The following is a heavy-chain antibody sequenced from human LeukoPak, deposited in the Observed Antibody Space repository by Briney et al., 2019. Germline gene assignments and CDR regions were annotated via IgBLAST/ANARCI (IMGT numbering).Heavy chain of an antibody. V-gene: IGHV4-34*01. CDR1: GGSFSGYY. J-gene: IGHJ4*02. CDR2: INHSGST. CDR3: ARDQWIQLWSGFDY. D-gene: IGHD5-18*01. Sequence: SETLSLTCAVYGGSFSGYYWSWIRQRPGKGLEWIGEINHSGSTNYNPSLKSRVTISVDTSKNQFSLKLSSVTAADTAVYYCARDQWIQLWSGFDYWGQGTLVTASS.